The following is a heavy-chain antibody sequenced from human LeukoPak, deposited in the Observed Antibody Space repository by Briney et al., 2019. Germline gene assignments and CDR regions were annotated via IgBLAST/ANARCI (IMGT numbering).Heavy chain of an antibody. Sequence: SETLSLTCTVSGGSISSGDYYWSWIRQPPGKGLEWIGYIYYSGSTYYNPSLKSRVTISVDTSKNQFSLELSSVTAADTAVYYCARGGVWFGEPINWFDPWGQGTLVTVSS. V-gene: IGHV4-30-4*01. J-gene: IGHJ5*02. D-gene: IGHD3-10*01. CDR3: ARGGVWFGEPINWFDP. CDR1: GGSISSGDYY. CDR2: IYYSGST.